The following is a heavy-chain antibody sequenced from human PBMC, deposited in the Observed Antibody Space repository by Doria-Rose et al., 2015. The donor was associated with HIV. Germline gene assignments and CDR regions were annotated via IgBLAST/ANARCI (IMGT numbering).Heavy chain of an antibody. V-gene: IGHV2-26*01. Sequence: QVTLKESGPVLVKPTETLTLTCTVSGVSLSSPGMGVSWIRQPPGKALEWLANIFSSDERSYKTSPKSRLTISRGTSKSQVVLTRTDMDPVDTATYYCARIKSSRWYHKYYFDFWGQGTLVIVSA. CDR2: IFSSDER. D-gene: IGHD6-13*01. CDR3: ARIKSSRWYHKYYFDF. CDR1: GVSLSSPGMG. J-gene: IGHJ4*02.